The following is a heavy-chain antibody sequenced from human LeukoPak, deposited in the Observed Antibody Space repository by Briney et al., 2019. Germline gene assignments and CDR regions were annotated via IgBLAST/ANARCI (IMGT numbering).Heavy chain of an antibody. CDR3: ARFQLLAVAGGYYFDY. Sequence: GGSLRLSCAASGFTFSDYYMSWIRQAPGKGLEWVSYIISSGSTIYYADSVKGRFTISRDNAKNSLYLQMNSLRAEDTAVYYCARFQLLAVAGGYYFDYWGQGTLVTVSS. CDR1: GFTFSDYY. J-gene: IGHJ4*02. D-gene: IGHD6-19*01. V-gene: IGHV3-11*01. CDR2: IISSGSTI.